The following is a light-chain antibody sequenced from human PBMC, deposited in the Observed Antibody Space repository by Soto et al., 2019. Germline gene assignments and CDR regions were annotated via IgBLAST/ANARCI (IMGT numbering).Light chain of an antibody. CDR1: SSNIGRNA. V-gene: IGLV1-44*01. CDR2: TND. CDR3: ATWDDSLDGPV. J-gene: IGLJ2*01. Sequence: QSALTQPPSASGAPGQRVTISCSGSSSNIGRNAVNWYRQLPGTAPRLLIYTNDLRPSGVPDRFSASRSGTSASLAISGLQPEDEANFYCATWDDSLDGPVFVGGTKVTVL.